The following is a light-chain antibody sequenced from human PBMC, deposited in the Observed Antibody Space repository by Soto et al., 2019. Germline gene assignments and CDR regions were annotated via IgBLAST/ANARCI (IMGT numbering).Light chain of an antibody. CDR2: DVT. CDR1: SNDIGAYNY. V-gene: IGLV2-14*03. J-gene: IGLJ2*01. Sequence: SALTQPASVSGSPGQSITISCTGTSNDIGAYNYVSWYQQHPGKAPKLLIYDVTNRPSGVSDRFSGSKSGRTASLTISGLQAEDEADYYCSSYTSIIAVVFGGGTKVTVL. CDR3: SSYTSIIAVV.